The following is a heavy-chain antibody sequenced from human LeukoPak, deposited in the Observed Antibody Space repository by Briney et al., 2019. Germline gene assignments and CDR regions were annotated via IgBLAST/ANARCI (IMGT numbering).Heavy chain of an antibody. Sequence: ASVKVSCKASGYTFTSYYMHWVRQAPGQGLEWMGTINPSGGSTSYAQKFQGRVTMTRDMSTSTVYMELGSLRSEDTAVYYCARDREQQLVLDYWGQGTLVTVSS. D-gene: IGHD6-13*01. CDR2: INPSGGST. J-gene: IGHJ4*02. V-gene: IGHV1-46*01. CDR3: ARDREQQLVLDY. CDR1: GYTFTSYY.